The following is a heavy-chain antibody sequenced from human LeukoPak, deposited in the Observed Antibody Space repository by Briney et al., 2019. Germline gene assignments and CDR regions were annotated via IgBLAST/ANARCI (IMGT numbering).Heavy chain of an antibody. Sequence: GGSLRLSCAASGFTFSSYGMHWVRQAPGKGLEWVTVISYDGSNKYYADSVKGRFTISRDNSKNTLYLQMNSLRAEDTAVYYCAKDRGIAVAAEIDYWGQGTLVTVSS. V-gene: IGHV3-30*18. J-gene: IGHJ4*02. CDR1: GFTFSSYG. CDR2: ISYDGSNK. CDR3: AKDRGIAVAAEIDY. D-gene: IGHD6-19*01.